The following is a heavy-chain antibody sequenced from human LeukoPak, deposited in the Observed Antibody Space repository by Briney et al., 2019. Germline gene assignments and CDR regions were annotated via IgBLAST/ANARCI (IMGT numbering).Heavy chain of an antibody. CDR3: ARDRTGTVNWFDP. CDR1: GFTYSTYA. CDR2: ISGSGSIT. V-gene: IGHV3-23*01. Sequence: GGSLRLSCEASGFTYSTYAMSWVRQAPGKGLELVSGISGSGSITYYADSVKGRFTISRDNAKNSLYLQMNSLRAEDTAVYYCARDRTGTVNWFDPWGQGTLVTVSS. J-gene: IGHJ5*02. D-gene: IGHD1-1*01.